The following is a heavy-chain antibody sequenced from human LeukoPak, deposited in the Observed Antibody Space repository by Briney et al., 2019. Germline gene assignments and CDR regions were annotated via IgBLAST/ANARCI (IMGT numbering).Heavy chain of an antibody. J-gene: IGHJ4*02. Sequence: PGRSLRLSCSASGFTFGDYAMTWVRQAPGKGLERLGMIRTKAHGGTTEYAASVKGRFTFSRDDSKSIAYLQMNSLETEGTAVYYCTRGDWNDDNWGQGTLVTVSS. CDR2: IRTKAHGGTT. D-gene: IGHD1-1*01. CDR3: TRGDWNDDN. CDR1: GFTFGDYA. V-gene: IGHV3-49*04.